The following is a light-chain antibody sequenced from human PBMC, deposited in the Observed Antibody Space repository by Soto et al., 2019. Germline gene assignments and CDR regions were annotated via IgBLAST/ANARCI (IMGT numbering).Light chain of an antibody. CDR2: EVT. CDR3: SSYTNINTRACV. J-gene: IGLJ1*01. CDR1: SCDIGSYNR. Sequence: QSALTQPASVSGSPGQSITISCTGTSCDIGSYNRVSWYQQHPGKAPKLIIYEVTDRPSGVSNRFSGSKSGNTASLTISGLQADDEAEYYCSSYTNINTRACVFGTGTKLTVL. V-gene: IGLV2-14*01.